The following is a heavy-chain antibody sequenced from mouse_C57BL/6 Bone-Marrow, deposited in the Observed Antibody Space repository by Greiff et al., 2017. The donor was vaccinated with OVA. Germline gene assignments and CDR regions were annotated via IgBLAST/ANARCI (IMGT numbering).Heavy chain of an antibody. CDR1: GFTFSDYG. D-gene: IGHD2-5*01. CDR3: SRNSNYWMDY. V-gene: IGHV5-17*01. J-gene: IGHJ4*01. CDR2: ISSGSSTI. Sequence: EVKLVESGGGLVKPGGSLKLSCAASGFTFSDYGMHWVSQAPGKGLEWVAYISSGSSTIYYADKVKGRFTLSRDNAKNTLFLQMTSLMSEDTSMDYCSRNSNYWMDYWGQGTSVTVSS.